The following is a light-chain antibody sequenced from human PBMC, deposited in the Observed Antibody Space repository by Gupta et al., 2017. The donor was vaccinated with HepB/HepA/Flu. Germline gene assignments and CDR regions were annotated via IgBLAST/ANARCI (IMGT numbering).Light chain of an antibody. CDR2: RND. J-gene: IGLJ2*01. CDR3: AAWDKSIRNVA. Sequence: QSVLTQSPSASVTPGQRVTISCSGSSSNVGRSFVYWYQQFPGAAPKLLIYRNDQRPSGVPDRFSASKSGSSASLAISGLRAEEDAHYYCAAWDKSIRNVAFGGGTKLTVL. V-gene: IGLV1-47*01. CDR1: SSNVGRSF.